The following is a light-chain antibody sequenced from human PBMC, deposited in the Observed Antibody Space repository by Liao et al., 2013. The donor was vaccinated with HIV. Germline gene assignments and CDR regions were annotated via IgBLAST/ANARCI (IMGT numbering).Light chain of an antibody. V-gene: IGLV3-21*01. Sequence: SYLLTQPSSVSVAPGTTATITCGGDNIGGRSVHWYQHKAGQAPHLVISYDNDRPSGIPARFSGSNSGNTATLTINRVEAGDEADYYCQVWDSSGDHPVFGGGTKLTVL. J-gene: IGLJ3*02. CDR2: YDN. CDR1: NIGGRS. CDR3: QVWDSSGDHPV.